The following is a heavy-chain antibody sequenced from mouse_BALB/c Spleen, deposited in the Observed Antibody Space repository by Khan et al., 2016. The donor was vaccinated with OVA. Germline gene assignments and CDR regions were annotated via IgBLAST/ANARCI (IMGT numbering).Heavy chain of an antibody. V-gene: IGHV5-6*01. Sequence: EVQLQESGGDLVKPEGSLKLSCAASGFTFSTYGMSWVRQTPDKRLEWVATISSGDTYTYYPDSVKGRFTISRDNAKNTLYLQMSSLRSEDTAMYYCARPPITTVVATSYWFFDVWGAGTTVTVST. D-gene: IGHD1-1*01. CDR1: GFTFSTYG. J-gene: IGHJ1*01. CDR3: ARPPITTVVATSYWFFDV. CDR2: ISSGDTYT.